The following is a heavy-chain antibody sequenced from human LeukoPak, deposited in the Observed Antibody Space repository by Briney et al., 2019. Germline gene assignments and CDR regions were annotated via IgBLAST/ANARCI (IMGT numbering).Heavy chain of an antibody. J-gene: IGHJ4*02. V-gene: IGHV3-11*01. CDR2: ISSSGSTI. D-gene: IGHD1-1*01. CDR3: AYLGLSSDWNDVPGPQIDY. CDR1: GFTFSDYY. Sequence: GGPLRLSGAASGFTFSDYYMSWIRQAPGKGLEGVSYISSSGSTIYYADSVKGRFTISRDNAKNSLYLQMNSLRAEDTALYYCAYLGLSSDWNDVPGPQIDYWGQGTLVTVSS.